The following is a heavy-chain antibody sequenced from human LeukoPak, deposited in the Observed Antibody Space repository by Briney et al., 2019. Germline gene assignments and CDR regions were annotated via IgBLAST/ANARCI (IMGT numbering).Heavy chain of an antibody. J-gene: IGHJ4*02. CDR3: ASLAVPAANAGGTIDY. CDR2: MNPNSGNT. D-gene: IGHD2-2*01. V-gene: IGHV1-8*01. Sequence: GASVKVSCKASGYTFTSYDINWVRQATGQGLEWMGWMNPNSGNTGYAQKFQGRVTMTRNTSISTAYMELSRLRSDDTAVYYCASLAVPAANAGGTIDYWGQGTLVTVSS. CDR1: GYTFTSYD.